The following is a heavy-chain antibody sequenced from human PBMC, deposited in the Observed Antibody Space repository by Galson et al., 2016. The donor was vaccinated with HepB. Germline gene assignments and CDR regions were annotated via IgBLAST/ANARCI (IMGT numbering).Heavy chain of an antibody. CDR2: IRPQRDRKTP. CDR1: GFTFSKAW. CDR3: YGHLDY. Sequence: SLRLACAASGFTFSKAWFTWVRQAPGKGLEWVGRIRPQRDRKTPVYAAPVEGRLTISRDDSKNTLYLQMNSLTTEDTALYYCYGHLDYWGRGTLVTVSS. D-gene: IGHD4-17*01. V-gene: IGHV3-15*01. J-gene: IGHJ4*02.